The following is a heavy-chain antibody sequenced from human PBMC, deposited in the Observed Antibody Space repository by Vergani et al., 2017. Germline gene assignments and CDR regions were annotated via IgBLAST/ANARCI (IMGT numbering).Heavy chain of an antibody. CDR1: GFTFSSYA. Sequence: VQLVESGGGLVQPGGSLRLSCAASGFTFSSYAMHWVRQAPGKGLEWVAVISYDGSNKYYADSVKGRFTISRDNSKNTLYLQMNSLRAEDTAVYYCARGVTGPIYYYYYMDVWGKGTTVTVSS. V-gene: IGHV3-30*04. D-gene: IGHD2-21*02. CDR2: ISYDGSNK. J-gene: IGHJ6*03. CDR3: ARGVTGPIYYYYYMDV.